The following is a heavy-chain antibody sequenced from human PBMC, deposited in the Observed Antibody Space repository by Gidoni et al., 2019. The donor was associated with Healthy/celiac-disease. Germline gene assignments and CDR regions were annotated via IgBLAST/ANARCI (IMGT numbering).Heavy chain of an antibody. CDR1: GFPFSSYG. V-gene: IGHV3-33*01. D-gene: IGHD6-13*01. CDR3: ARDGGPIAPGWFDP. Sequence: QVQLVESGGGVVQPGRSLRLSCAASGFPFSSYGMHWVRQAPGKGLEWVAVIWYDGSNKYYADSVKGRFTISRDNSKNTLYLQMNSLRAEDTAVYYCARDGGPIAPGWFDPWGQGTLVTVSS. CDR2: IWYDGSNK. J-gene: IGHJ5*02.